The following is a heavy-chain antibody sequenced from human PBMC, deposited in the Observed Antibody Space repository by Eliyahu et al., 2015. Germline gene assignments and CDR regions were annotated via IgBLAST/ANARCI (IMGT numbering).Heavy chain of an antibody. V-gene: IGHV3-66*01. CDR2: IYSGGST. Sequence: EVQLVESGGGLVQPGGSLXXXCAASGFPXXSNYMXXVRPGPGKGREWVSVIYSGGSTYYADSVKGRFTISRDNSKNTLYLQMNSLRAEDTAVYYCARDRYSYGRYGMDVWGQGTTVTVSS. CDR3: ARDRYSYGRYGMDV. CDR1: GFPXXSNY. D-gene: IGHD5-18*01. J-gene: IGHJ6*02.